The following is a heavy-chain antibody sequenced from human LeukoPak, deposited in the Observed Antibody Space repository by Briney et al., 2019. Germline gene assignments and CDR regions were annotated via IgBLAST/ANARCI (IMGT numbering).Heavy chain of an antibody. D-gene: IGHD2/OR15-2a*01. V-gene: IGHV5-51*01. CDR2: AHPATSII. J-gene: IGHJ5*02. CDR1: EYDFANYW. Sequence: GDSLKISCKGPEYDFANYWIGWVRRTPGRGLEWMGIAHPATSIIHYGPSFQGQVTISFDRSLSTAYLQWTSLRASDSGMYFCARRKFYDTYLDPWGRGTLVTVSS. CDR3: ARRKFYDTYLDP.